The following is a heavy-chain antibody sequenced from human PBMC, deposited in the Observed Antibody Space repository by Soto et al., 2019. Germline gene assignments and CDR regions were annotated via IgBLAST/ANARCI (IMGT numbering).Heavy chain of an antibody. V-gene: IGHV4-59*12. CDR3: ARRRCDSISCYDGLFGRNFYGMDV. Sequence: SETLCVTCSVANVYISDYKWSWIRQKPGKGLEWIGYIDNSGGTSYNPSLRSRVTMSVGTSTKQFSLRVSSVTAADTGVYYCARRRCDSISCYDGLFGRNFYGMDVWGQGTTVTVSS. CDR2: IDNSGGT. D-gene: IGHD2-2*01. CDR1: NVYISDYK. J-gene: IGHJ6*02.